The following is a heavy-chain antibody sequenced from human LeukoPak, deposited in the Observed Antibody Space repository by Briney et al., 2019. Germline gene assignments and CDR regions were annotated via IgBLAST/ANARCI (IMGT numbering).Heavy chain of an antibody. Sequence: SETLSLTCAVSGYSISSGYYWGWIRQPPGKGLQWIGSIYHSGSTYYNPSLKSRVTISVDTSKNQFSLKLNSVTAADTAVYYCARRGTSYYYYMDVWGKGTTVTVSS. CDR3: ARRGTSYYYYMDV. CDR2: IYHSGST. CDR1: GYSISSGYY. J-gene: IGHJ6*03. V-gene: IGHV4-38-2*01. D-gene: IGHD5-12*01.